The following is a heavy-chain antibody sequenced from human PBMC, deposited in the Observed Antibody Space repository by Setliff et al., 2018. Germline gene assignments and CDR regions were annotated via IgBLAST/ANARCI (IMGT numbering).Heavy chain of an antibody. J-gene: IGHJ6*03. D-gene: IGHD3-10*01. V-gene: IGHV4-39*01. Sequence: SETLSLTCTASGGSISSSDFYWGWIRQPPGKGLEWIGSIYYSGTTYYNPSLKSPVTISTDTSKNQFSLKLSSVTAADTAIYYCARHDARGYYYYMDVWGEGTTVTVSS. CDR3: ARHDARGYYYYMDV. CDR2: IYYSGTT. CDR1: GGSISSSDFY.